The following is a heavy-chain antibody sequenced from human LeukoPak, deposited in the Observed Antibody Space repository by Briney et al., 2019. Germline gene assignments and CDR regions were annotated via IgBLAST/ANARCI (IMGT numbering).Heavy chain of an antibody. J-gene: IGHJ4*02. V-gene: IGHV4-61*01. CDR1: GGSVSSGSYY. CDR2: IYYSGST. Sequence: SETLSLTCTVSGGSVSSGSYYWSWIRQPPGKGLEWIGYIYYSGSTNYNPSLRSRVSISVDTSKNQFSLKLSSVTAADTAVYYCARAPRSSGWNYWGQGTLVTVSS. CDR3: ARAPRSSGWNY. D-gene: IGHD6-19*01.